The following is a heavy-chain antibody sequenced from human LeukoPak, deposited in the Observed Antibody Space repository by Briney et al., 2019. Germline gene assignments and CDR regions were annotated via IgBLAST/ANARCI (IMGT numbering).Heavy chain of an antibody. CDR2: MNPNSGNT. CDR3: AREPYCGGDCSLGFDY. Sequence: ASVKVSCKASGYTFTSYDINWVRQATGQGLEWMGWMNPNSGNTGYAQKFQGRVTMTRNTSISTAYMELSSLRSEDTAVYYCAREPYCGGDCSLGFDYWGQGTLVTVSS. CDR1: GYTFTSYD. J-gene: IGHJ4*02. V-gene: IGHV1-8*01. D-gene: IGHD2-21*02.